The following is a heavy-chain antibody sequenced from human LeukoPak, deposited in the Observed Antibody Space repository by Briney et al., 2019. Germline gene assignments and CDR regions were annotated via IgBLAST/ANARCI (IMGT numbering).Heavy chain of an antibody. CDR3: VKLYGDFDY. D-gene: IGHD4-17*01. CDR1: GFTFSSYG. V-gene: IGHV3-30*18. Sequence: GRSLRLSCAASGFTFSSYGMHWVRQAPGKGLEWVAAISYDGSNKYYADSVKGRFTISRDNSKNTLYLQMNSLRTEDTAVYYCVKLYGDFDYWGQGTLATVSS. J-gene: IGHJ4*02. CDR2: ISYDGSNK.